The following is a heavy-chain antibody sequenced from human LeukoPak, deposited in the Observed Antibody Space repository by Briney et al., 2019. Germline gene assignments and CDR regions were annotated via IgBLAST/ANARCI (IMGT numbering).Heavy chain of an antibody. Sequence: ASVKVSCKASGYSFTNYYMHWVRQAPGQGLEWMGWINPNSGGTNYAQKFQGRVTMTRDTSISTAYMELSRLRSDDTAVYYCARDIGYYYGSGTQGDYYGMDVWGQGTTVTVSS. CDR2: INPNSGGT. V-gene: IGHV1-2*02. CDR1: GYSFTNYY. J-gene: IGHJ6*02. D-gene: IGHD3-10*01. CDR3: ARDIGYYYGSGTQGDYYGMDV.